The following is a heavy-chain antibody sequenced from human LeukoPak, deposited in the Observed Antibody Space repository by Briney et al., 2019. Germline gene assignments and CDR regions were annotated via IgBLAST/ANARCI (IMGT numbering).Heavy chain of an antibody. D-gene: IGHD3-3*01. CDR2: IYFSGST. CDR3: ARPYDTNFDY. V-gene: IGHV4-59*01. CDR1: GGSIRSYY. Sequence: PSETLSLTCTVSGGSIRSYYWSWIRQPPGKGLEWIGYIYFSGSTSYNPSLKSRVTISVDRSKNQFSLKLSSVAAADTAVYYCARPYDTNFDYWGQGTLVTVSS. J-gene: IGHJ4*02.